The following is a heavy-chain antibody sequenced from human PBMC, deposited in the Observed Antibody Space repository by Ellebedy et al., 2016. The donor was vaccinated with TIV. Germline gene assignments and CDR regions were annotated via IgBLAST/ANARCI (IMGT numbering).Heavy chain of an antibody. J-gene: IGHJ2*01. Sequence: AASVKVSCKASGYTFTGYYMHWVRQAPGQGLEWMGWINPNSGGTNYAQKFQGSVTMTRDTSISTAYMELSRLRSDDTAVHYCARARDSSGPPYWYFDLWGRGTLVTVSS. D-gene: IGHD3-22*01. CDR2: INPNSGGT. CDR3: ARARDSSGPPYWYFDL. V-gene: IGHV1-2*04. CDR1: GYTFTGYY.